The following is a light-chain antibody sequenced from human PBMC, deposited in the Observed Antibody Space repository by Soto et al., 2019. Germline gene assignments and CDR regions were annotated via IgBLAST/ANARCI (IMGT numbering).Light chain of an antibody. CDR1: QSVNSR. Sequence: EIVMTQSPATLSVSPGERVTLFCRASQSVNSRLAWYQQKPAQAPRLLIYDASTRATGIPARFSGSGSGTEFTLTISSLQSEDFAVYYCQPYKNWPPEYTFGQGTKLEIK. CDR3: QPYKNWPPEYT. J-gene: IGKJ2*01. V-gene: IGKV3-15*01. CDR2: DAS.